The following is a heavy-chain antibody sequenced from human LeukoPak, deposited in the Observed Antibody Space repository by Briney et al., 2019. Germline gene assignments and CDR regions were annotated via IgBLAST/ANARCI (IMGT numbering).Heavy chain of an antibody. Sequence: PSETLSLTCAVYGGSFSGYYWSWIRRPPGKGLEWIGEINHSGSTNYNPSLKSRVTISVDTSKNQFSLKLSSVTAADTAVYYCASGYEYYMDVWGKGTTVTVSS. J-gene: IGHJ6*03. D-gene: IGHD3-22*01. CDR3: ASGYEYYMDV. CDR1: GGSFSGYY. CDR2: INHSGST. V-gene: IGHV4-34*01.